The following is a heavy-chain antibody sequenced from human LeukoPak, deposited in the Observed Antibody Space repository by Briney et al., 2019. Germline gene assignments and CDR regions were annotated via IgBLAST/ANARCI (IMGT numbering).Heavy chain of an antibody. CDR1: GYTFTGYY. CDR3: ARDATLYYDSSGYYDGPDY. D-gene: IGHD3-22*01. V-gene: IGHV1-2*02. J-gene: IGHJ4*02. Sequence: GASVKVSCKASGYTFTGYYMHWVRQAPGQGLEWMGWINPNSGGTNYAQKFQGRVTMTRDTSISTAYMELSRLRSDDTAVYYCARDATLYYDSSGYYDGPDYWGQGTLVTVSS. CDR2: INPNSGGT.